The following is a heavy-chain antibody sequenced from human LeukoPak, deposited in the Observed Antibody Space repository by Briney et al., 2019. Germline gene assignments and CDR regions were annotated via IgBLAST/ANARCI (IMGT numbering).Heavy chain of an antibody. V-gene: IGHV4-34*01. CDR3: ARRKMVRGVIAGHNWFDP. CDR1: GGSFSGYY. D-gene: IGHD3-10*01. Sequence: PETLSLTCAVYGGSFSGYYWSRNRQPPGKVLEWNGEIHYSVSTNNNPSLRSRVTISVDTSKNQFSLKLSSVTAADTAVYYCARRKMVRGVIAGHNWFDPWGQGTLVTVSS. CDR2: IHYSVST. J-gene: IGHJ5*02.